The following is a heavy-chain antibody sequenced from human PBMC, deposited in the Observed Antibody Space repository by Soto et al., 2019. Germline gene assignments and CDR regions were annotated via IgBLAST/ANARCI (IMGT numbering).Heavy chain of an antibody. CDR3: ARDNLYCSGGSCYTTGMWHYYYGMDV. CDR2: ISYDGSNK. V-gene: IGHV3-30-3*01. CDR1: GFTFSSYA. Sequence: GGSLRLSCAASGFTFSSYAMHWVRQAPGKGLEWVAVISYDGSNKYYADSVKGRFTISRDNSKNTLYLQMNSLRAEDTAVYYCARDNLYCSGGSCYTTGMWHYYYGMDVWGQGTTVTVSS. J-gene: IGHJ6*02. D-gene: IGHD2-15*01.